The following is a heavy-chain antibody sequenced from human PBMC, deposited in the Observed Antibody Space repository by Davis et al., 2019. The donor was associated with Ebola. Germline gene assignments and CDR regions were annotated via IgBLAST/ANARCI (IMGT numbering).Heavy chain of an antibody. J-gene: IGHJ3*02. CDR1: GGSISSGDYY. Sequence: SETLSLTCTVSGGSISSGDYYWSWIRQPPGKGLEWIGYIYYSGSTYYNPSLKSRVTISVDTSKNQFSLKLSSVTAADTAVYYCARNLLLTDAFDIWGQGTMVTVSS. CDR3: ARNLLLTDAFDI. D-gene: IGHD3-16*01. V-gene: IGHV4-30-4*01. CDR2: IYYSGST.